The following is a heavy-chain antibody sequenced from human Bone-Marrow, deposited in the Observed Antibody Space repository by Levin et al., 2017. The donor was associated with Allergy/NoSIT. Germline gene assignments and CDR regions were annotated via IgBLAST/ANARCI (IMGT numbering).Heavy chain of an antibody. V-gene: IGHV3-53*01. D-gene: IGHD2-15*01. CDR2: IYSGGNT. Sequence: LTGGSLRLSCAASGFIISDNYMTWVRQAPGKGLEWVSIIYSGGNTYYADSVKGRFTISRDNSKNTLYLQMNSLRAEDTAVYYCVKEGYCSGGTCYKPYWGQGTLVTVSS. CDR3: VKEGYCSGGTCYKPY. CDR1: GFIISDNY. J-gene: IGHJ4*02.